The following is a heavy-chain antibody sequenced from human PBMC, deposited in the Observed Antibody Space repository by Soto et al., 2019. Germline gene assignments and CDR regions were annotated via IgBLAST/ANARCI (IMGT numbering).Heavy chain of an antibody. Sequence: EVQLVESGGGLVQPGGSLRLSCAASGFTFSSYWMSWVRQAPGKGLEWVANIKQDGSEKYYVDSVKGRFTISRDNAKNALYLQMNSLRAEETAVYYCAREDIVVVPAAKRGHYYYGMDVWGQGTTVTVSS. CDR1: GFTFSSYW. V-gene: IGHV3-7*01. CDR3: AREDIVVVPAAKRGHYYYGMDV. J-gene: IGHJ6*02. CDR2: IKQDGSEK. D-gene: IGHD2-2*01.